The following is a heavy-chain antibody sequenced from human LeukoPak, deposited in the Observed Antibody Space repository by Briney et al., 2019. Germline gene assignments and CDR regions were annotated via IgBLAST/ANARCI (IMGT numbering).Heavy chain of an antibody. CDR3: ATGFAYVDPDAFDI. D-gene: IGHD3-16*01. V-gene: IGHV1-24*01. Sequence: GASVRVSCKVSGYTLTELSMHWVRQAPGKGLEWMGGFDPEDGETIYAQKFQGRVTMTEDTSTDTAYMELSSPRSEDTAVYYCATGFAYVDPDAFDIWGQGTMVTVSS. CDR2: FDPEDGET. CDR1: GYTLTELS. J-gene: IGHJ3*02.